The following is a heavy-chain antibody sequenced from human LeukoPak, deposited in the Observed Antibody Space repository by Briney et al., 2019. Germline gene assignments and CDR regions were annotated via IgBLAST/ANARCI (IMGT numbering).Heavy chain of an antibody. J-gene: IGHJ5*02. D-gene: IGHD2-8*01. CDR2: TYYRSKWYT. CDR1: GDSVSSKSGA. Sequence: SQTLSLTCAISGDSVSSKSGAWNWIRQSPSRGLEWLGRTYYRSKWYTDYAVSVKSRITINPDTSKNQFSLQLNSVTPEDTAVYYCARGVHWFDPWGQGTLVTVSS. CDR3: ARGVHWFDP. V-gene: IGHV6-1*01.